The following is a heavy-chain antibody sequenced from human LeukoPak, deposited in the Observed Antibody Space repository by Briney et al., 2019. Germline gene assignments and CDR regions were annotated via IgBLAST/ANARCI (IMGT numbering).Heavy chain of an antibody. J-gene: IGHJ4*02. Sequence: GGSLRPSCAASGFTFSSYAMSWVRQAPGKGLEWVSAISGSGGSTYYADSVKGRFTISRDNAKNSLYLQMNSLRDKDTAVYYCARVAKERVGGVYYFDYWGQGTLVTVSS. D-gene: IGHD1-1*01. CDR3: ARVAKERVGGVYYFDY. CDR2: ISGSGGST. V-gene: IGHV3-23*01. CDR1: GFTFSSYA.